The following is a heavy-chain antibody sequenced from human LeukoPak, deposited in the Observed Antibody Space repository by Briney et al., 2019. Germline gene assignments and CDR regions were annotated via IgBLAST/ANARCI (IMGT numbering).Heavy chain of an antibody. D-gene: IGHD3-10*01. CDR1: GFTVSGNY. J-gene: IGHJ6*03. V-gene: IGHV3-23*01. CDR3: AKAGRGGAITMVRGVKGDYYYMDV. CDR2: ISGSGGRT. Sequence: GSLILSCSVSGFTVSGNYMSWVRQAPGKGLEGVSAISGSGGRTYYTDSVKGRFTISIDNSKNALYLQMNSLRAEDTAVYYCAKAGRGGAITMVRGVKGDYYYMDVWGKGTTVSISS.